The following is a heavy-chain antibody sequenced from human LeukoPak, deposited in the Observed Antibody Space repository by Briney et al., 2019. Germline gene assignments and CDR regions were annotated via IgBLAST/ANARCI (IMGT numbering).Heavy chain of an antibody. CDR2: LNSDGSIT. D-gene: IGHD3-10*01. CDR3: ARGYSPGETTNYY. V-gene: IGHV3-74*01. J-gene: IGHJ4*02. Sequence: GGPLRLSCAASGFTFSTYWMHWVRQAPGKGLLWVSGLNSDGSITGYVDSVKGRFTISRDNAKNTLYLQMNTLRAEDTAVYYCARGYSPGETTNYYWGQGTLVTVSS. CDR1: GFTFSTYW.